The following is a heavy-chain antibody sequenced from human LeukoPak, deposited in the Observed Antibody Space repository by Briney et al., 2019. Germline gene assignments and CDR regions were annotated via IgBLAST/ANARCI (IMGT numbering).Heavy chain of an antibody. V-gene: IGHV3-53*01. J-gene: IGHJ4*02. CDR1: GGSFIGFH. Sequence: PSETLSLTCAVYGGSFIGFHWNWVRQAPGKGLEWVSIIYSGGRTYYADSAKGRFTISRDIFKNTVYLQMNSLRAEDTAVYYCAREGATTAFDYWGQGTLVTVSS. CDR2: IYSGGRT. D-gene: IGHD1-26*01. CDR3: AREGATTAFDY.